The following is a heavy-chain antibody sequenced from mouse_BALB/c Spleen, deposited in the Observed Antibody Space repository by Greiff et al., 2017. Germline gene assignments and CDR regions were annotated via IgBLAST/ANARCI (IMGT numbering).Heavy chain of an antibody. CDR3: ARTANYFDY. CDR1: GFTFSSFG. Sequence: EVQGVESGGGLVQPGGSRKLSCAASGFTFSSFGMHWVRQAPEEGLEWVAYISSGSSTIYYADTVKGRFTITRDNTKNTLFLQMTSLRSEDTAMYYCARTANYFDYWGQGTTLTVSS. V-gene: IGHV5-17*02. J-gene: IGHJ2*01. CDR2: ISSGSSTI.